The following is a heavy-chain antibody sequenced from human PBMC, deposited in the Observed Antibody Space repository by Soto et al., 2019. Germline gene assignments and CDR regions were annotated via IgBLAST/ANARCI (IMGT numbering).Heavy chain of an antibody. V-gene: IGHV1-69*06. D-gene: IGHD6-13*01. CDR3: AREVAAAGDDATGGFDP. J-gene: IGHJ5*02. Sequence: QVQLVQSGAEVKKPGSSVKVSCKASGGTFSSYAISWVRQAPGQGLEWMGGIIPIFGTANYAQKFQGRVTITADKSTSTAYMELSSLRSEDTAVYYCAREVAAAGDDATGGFDPWGQGTMVNVTS. CDR1: GGTFSSYA. CDR2: IIPIFGTA.